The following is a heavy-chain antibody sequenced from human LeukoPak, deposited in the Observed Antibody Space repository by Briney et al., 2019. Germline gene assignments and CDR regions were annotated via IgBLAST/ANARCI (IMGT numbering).Heavy chain of an antibody. CDR2: INYSGST. J-gene: IGHJ4*02. Sequence: SETLSLTCTVSGGSISSTFYYWGWIRQPPGKGLEWIGSINYSGSTYYNPSLKSRVTISVDTSKNQFSLKLSSVTAADTAEYYCARRRFVRGPDVVNPFDYWGQGTLVTVSS. D-gene: IGHD2-8*01. V-gene: IGHV4-39*01. CDR3: ARRRFVRGPDVVNPFDY. CDR1: GGSISSTFYY.